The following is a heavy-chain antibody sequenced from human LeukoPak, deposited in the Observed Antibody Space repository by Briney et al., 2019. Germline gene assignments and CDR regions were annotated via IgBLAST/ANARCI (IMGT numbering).Heavy chain of an antibody. CDR2: IYYNGST. CDR3: ARAGYYYGSGSHGFDI. D-gene: IGHD3-10*01. J-gene: IGHJ3*02. Sequence: SETLSLTCTVSGGSISSSSYYWGWIRQPPGKGLEWIGSIYYNGSTYYNPSLKSRVTISVDTSKNQFSLKLSSVTAADTAVYYCARAGYYYGSGSHGFDIWGQGTMVTVSS. V-gene: IGHV4-39*07. CDR1: GGSISSSSYY.